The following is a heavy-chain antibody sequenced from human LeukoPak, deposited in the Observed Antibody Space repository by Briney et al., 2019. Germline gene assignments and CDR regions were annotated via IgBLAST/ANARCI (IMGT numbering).Heavy chain of an antibody. CDR3: ARGGVTGYYYDSSGYYYFDY. D-gene: IGHD3-22*01. Sequence: VGSVKVSCKTSGYTFTGYYMHWVRQAPGQGLEWMGWINPNSGGTNYAQKFQGRVTMTRDTSISTAYMELSRLRSDDTAVYYCARGGVTGYYYDSSGYYYFDYWGQGTLVTVSS. V-gene: IGHV1-2*02. CDR1: GYTFTGYY. J-gene: IGHJ4*02. CDR2: INPNSGGT.